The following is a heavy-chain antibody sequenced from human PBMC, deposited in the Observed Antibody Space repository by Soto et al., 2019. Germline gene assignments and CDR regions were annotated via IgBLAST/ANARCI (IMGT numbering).Heavy chain of an antibody. V-gene: IGHV3-23*01. J-gene: IGHJ5*02. CDR1: GFSFSYYS. Sequence: LRLSCAASGFSFSYYSMSWVRQAPGRGLEWVSSISGSGANTYYADSVKGRFSISRDNSKNTLYLQLNSLRAEDTAEYYCAKHLADYESGYFRWLDAWGQGTLVTVSS. CDR2: ISGSGANT. D-gene: IGHD3-9*01. CDR3: AKHLADYESGYFRWLDA.